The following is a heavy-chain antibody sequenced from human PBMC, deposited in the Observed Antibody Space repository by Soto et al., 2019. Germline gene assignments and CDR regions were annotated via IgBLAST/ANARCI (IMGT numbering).Heavy chain of an antibody. Sequence: ASVKVSCKASGYTFTDYYMHWVRQAPGQGLEWMGWINPKSGGTNYAQKFQGWVTMTRDTSISTVYMELSRLKSDDTAVYYCARGRCYGEDYYYFYVMDVWGQGTTVTGSS. CDR3: ARGRCYGEDYYYFYVMDV. CDR1: GYTFTDYY. D-gene: IGHD5-18*01. V-gene: IGHV1-2*04. CDR2: INPKSGGT. J-gene: IGHJ6*02.